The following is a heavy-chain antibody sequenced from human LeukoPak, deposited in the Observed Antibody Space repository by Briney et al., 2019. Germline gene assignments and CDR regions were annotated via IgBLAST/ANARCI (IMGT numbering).Heavy chain of an antibody. CDR3: ARRGSSSSEFDY. J-gene: IGHJ4*02. V-gene: IGHV1-2*02. CDR1: GYTFTNYY. Sequence: GASVKLSCKASGYTFTNYYMHWVRQAPGQGLEWMGWINPNSGGTNYAQKFQGRVTMTRDTSISTAYMELSRLRSDDTAVYYCARRGSSSSEFDYWGQGTLVTVSS. CDR2: INPNSGGT. D-gene: IGHD6-6*01.